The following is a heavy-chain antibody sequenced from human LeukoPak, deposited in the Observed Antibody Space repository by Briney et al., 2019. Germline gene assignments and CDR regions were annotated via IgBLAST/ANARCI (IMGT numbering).Heavy chain of an antibody. J-gene: IGHJ4*02. CDR1: GGSISSNSYY. D-gene: IGHD5-24*01. CDR3: TGERNGSPHY. V-gene: IGHV4-39*07. CDR2: IHYTGSS. Sequence: SETLSLTCTVSGGSISSNSYYWGWIRQPPGKGLGWIGSIHYTGSSYYNPSLKSRVTISLDTSKNQFSLKMTSVTAADTAVYFCTGERNGSPHYWGQGTQVTVSS.